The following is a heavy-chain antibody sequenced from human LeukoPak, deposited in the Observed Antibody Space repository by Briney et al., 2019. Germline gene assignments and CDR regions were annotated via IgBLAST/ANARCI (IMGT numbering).Heavy chain of an antibody. J-gene: IGHJ4*02. V-gene: IGHV4-34*01. Sequence: PSETLSLTCAVYGGSFSGYYWSWIRQPPGKGLEWIGEMNHSGSTNYNPSLKSRVTISVDTSKNQFSLKLSSVTAADTAVYYCARFLGSGWYGVDYWGQGTLVTVSS. CDR3: ARFLGSGWYGVDY. CDR1: GGSFSGYY. CDR2: MNHSGST. D-gene: IGHD6-19*01.